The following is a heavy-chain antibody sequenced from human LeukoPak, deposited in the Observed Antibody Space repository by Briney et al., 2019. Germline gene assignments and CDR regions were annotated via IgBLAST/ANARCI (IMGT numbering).Heavy chain of an antibody. D-gene: IGHD1-26*01. CDR2: FSSSSSTI. J-gene: IGHJ4*02. Sequence: PGGSLRLSCAASGLTIRSYRKNWVPQAPGKGLQGVSYFSSSSSTIYYADSVKGRFTISRDNSKNTLYLQMNSLRAEDTAIYYCAKEYTGTFSPFPSYFDNWGQGTLVTVSS. CDR1: GLTIRSYR. CDR3: AKEYTGTFSPFPSYFDN. V-gene: IGHV3-48*01.